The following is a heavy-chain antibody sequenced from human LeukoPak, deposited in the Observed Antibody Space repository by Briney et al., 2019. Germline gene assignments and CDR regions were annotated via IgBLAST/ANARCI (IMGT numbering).Heavy chain of an antibody. CDR1: RINFNSYW. CDR2: IKQNGSIK. D-gene: IGHD3/OR15-3a*01. CDR3: ARALSDLWTGYFFDS. Sequence: GGPLRLSCAVSRINFNSYWMTWVRQAPGKGLEWVANIKQNGSIKYYMDPVKGRFAISRDNAKNSQYLQMNSLRAEDTAGDYSARALSDLWTGYFFDSWGQGTLVTVSS. V-gene: IGHV3-7*01. J-gene: IGHJ4*02.